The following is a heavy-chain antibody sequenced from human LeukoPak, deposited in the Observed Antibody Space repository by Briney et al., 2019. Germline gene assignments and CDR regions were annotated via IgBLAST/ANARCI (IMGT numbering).Heavy chain of an antibody. J-gene: IGHJ4*02. D-gene: IGHD5-18*01. CDR1: VGSINSYY. CDR2: IYTTGRA. V-gene: IGHV4-4*07. Sequence: SETLSLTCTVSVGSINSYYWGWVRQPPGRGLQWIGRIYTTGRADYDPSLQSRVTMSVDTSQKQFSLNLRSMTAADTAFYFCARHGYTASHFFLDYWSQGALVTVSS. CDR3: ARHGYTASHFFLDY.